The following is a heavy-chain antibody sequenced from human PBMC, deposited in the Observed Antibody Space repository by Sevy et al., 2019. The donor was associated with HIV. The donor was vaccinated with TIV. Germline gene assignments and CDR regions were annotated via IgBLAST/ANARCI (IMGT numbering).Heavy chain of an antibody. CDR2: IVVGSGKT. D-gene: IGHD3-16*01. V-gene: IGHV1-58*01. CDR3: AAEDMTTWGGPLRVFDI. Sequence: ASVKVSCKASGFIFTNSAVQWVRQARGQPLEWIGWIVVGSGKTDYAQKFQERVTLTRDMSISTAYMELSSLRSEDTAVYYCAAEDMTTWGGPLRVFDIRGQGTVVTVSS. J-gene: IGHJ3*02. CDR1: GFIFTNSA.